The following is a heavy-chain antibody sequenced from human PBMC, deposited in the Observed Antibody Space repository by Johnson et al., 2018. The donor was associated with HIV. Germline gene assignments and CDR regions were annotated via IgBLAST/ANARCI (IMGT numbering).Heavy chain of an antibody. D-gene: IGHD4-17*01. CDR2: IGTAGDT. Sequence: VQLVESGGGLVQPGGSLRLSCAASGFTFSSYALTWVRQAPGRGLEWVSGIGTAGDTYYPGSVKGRFTISRDNSKNTLYLQMNSLRAEDTAVYYCAKVDDYGDWGGAFDIWGQGTMVTVSS. CDR1: GFTFSSYA. V-gene: IGHV3-23*04. CDR3: AKVDDYGDWGGAFDI. J-gene: IGHJ3*02.